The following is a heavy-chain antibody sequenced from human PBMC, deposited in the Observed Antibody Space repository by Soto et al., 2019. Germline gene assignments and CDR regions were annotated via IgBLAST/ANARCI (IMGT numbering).Heavy chain of an antibody. Sequence: QVQLQESGPGLVKPSDTLSLTCTVSGGSISGYYWSWIRQSPGKGLEYIGYIYYRGSTNYNPSLKSRVTMSIDTSRNHFSLRVISVTAADTAVYYCARQQLLPFYYALDVWGQGTTVTVSS. J-gene: IGHJ6*02. CDR1: GGSISGYY. V-gene: IGHV4-59*07. CDR2: IYYRGST. D-gene: IGHD6-13*01. CDR3: ARQQLLPFYYALDV.